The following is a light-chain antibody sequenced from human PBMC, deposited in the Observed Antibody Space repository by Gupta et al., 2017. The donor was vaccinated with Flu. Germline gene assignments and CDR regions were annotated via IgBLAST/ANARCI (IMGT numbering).Light chain of an antibody. J-gene: IGKJ1*01. CDR2: GAS. CDR3: HKYGNSHGT. Sequence: GTLSLSPGERATLSCRASQSISSSYLAWYQQKPGQAPRLLIDGASSRATGIPDRFSGSGSGTDFTLTISRLEPEDFAVYYCHKYGNSHGTFGQGTKVEIK. CDR1: QSISSSY. V-gene: IGKV3-20*01.